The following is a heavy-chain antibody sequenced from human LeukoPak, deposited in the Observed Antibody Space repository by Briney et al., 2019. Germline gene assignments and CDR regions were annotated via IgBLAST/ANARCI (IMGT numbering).Heavy chain of an antibody. J-gene: IGHJ4*02. CDR1: GGSISSSSHY. V-gene: IGHV4-39*01. D-gene: IGHD6-19*01. CDR3: ARHPSAVAGKTFDC. Sequence: SETLSLTCTVSGGSISSSSHYWGWIRQPPGKGLEWIGSIYYSGSTNYNPSLKSRVTISVDTSNNQFSLKLSSVTAADTAVYYCARHPSAVAGKTFDCWGQGTLVTVSS. CDR2: IYYSGST.